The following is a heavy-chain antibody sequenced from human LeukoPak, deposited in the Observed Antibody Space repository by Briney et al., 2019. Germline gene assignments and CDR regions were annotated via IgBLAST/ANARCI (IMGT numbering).Heavy chain of an antibody. CDR3: AKEARGSRYFDWFYYMDV. V-gene: IGHV3-9*01. Sequence: PGRSLRLSCAASGFTFDDYAMHWVRQAPGKGLEWVSGISWNSGSIGYADSVKGRFTISRDNAKNSLYLQMNSLRAEDTALYYCAKEARGSRYFDWFYYMDVWGKGTTVTISS. CDR2: ISWNSGSI. D-gene: IGHD3-9*01. J-gene: IGHJ6*03. CDR1: GFTFDDYA.